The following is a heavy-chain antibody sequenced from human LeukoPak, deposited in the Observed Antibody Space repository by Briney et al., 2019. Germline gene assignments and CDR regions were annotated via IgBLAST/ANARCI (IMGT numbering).Heavy chain of an antibody. D-gene: IGHD2-2*01. J-gene: IGHJ6*02. CDR2: IIPIFGTA. CDR1: GGTFSSYA. CDR3: ARDAEDIVVVPAAYYYGMDV. V-gene: IGHV1-69*13. Sequence: AASVKVSCKASGGTFSSYAISWVRQAPGQGLEWMGGIIPIFGTANYAQKFQGRVTITADESTSTAYMELRSLRSDDTAVYYCARDAEDIVVVPAAYYYGMDVWGQGTTVTVSS.